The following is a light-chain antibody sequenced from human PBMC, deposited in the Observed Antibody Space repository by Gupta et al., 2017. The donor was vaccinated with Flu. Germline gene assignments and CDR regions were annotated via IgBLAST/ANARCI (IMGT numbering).Light chain of an antibody. CDR3: ATWDDSRNCQV. CDR1: SSYIGSHT. Sequence: QSAPTQSPSVSGTPGQRVTISCSGSSSYIGSHTVNWYQKVPGEAPTLLIFKTNQRPSGVPDRFSGSKSGTSASLAISGLQSEDEADYYCATWDDSRNCQVFGGGTKLTVL. J-gene: IGLJ3*02. CDR2: KTN. V-gene: IGLV1-44*01.